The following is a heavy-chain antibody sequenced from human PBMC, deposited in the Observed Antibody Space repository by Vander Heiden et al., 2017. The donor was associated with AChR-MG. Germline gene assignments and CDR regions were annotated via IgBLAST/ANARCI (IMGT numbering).Heavy chain of an antibody. CDR3: ARGVLS. J-gene: IGHJ4*02. CDR1: GGSLSRGSYS. Sequence: QLQLQESGPGLVKPSQPLSLPCAGSGGSLSRGSYSWSWVRQPPGKGQEWIGHISPNGSTYYKPSLKSRITILVDRSKNQFSLKVNSVVAADAAVYYCARGVLSWGPGTLVTVSS. V-gene: IGHV4-30-2*01. CDR2: ISPNGST.